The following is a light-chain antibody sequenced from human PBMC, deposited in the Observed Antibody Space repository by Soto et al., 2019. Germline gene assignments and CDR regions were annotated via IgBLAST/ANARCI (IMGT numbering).Light chain of an antibody. CDR3: QQYNTWLWT. Sequence: EVVMTQSPATLSVSPGERVTLSCRASQSINAHLAWYQQKPGQAPRLLIHGASTRATGIPARFSGSGFGTEFILTTSRLQSEEFAVYYCQQYNTWLWTFGQGTKVEIQ. V-gene: IGKV3-15*01. J-gene: IGKJ1*01. CDR2: GAS. CDR1: QSINAH.